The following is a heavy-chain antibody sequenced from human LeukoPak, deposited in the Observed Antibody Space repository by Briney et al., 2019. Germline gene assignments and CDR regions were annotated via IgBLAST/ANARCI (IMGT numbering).Heavy chain of an antibody. CDR3: ARGRPDYYDSSGYGSDALDI. D-gene: IGHD3-22*01. CDR2: IYYSGST. J-gene: IGHJ3*02. V-gene: IGHV4-39*07. Sequence: PSETLSLTCTVSGGSISSSSYYWGWIRQPPGKGLEWIGSIYYSGSTYYNPSLKSRVTISVDRSKNQFSLKLSSVTAADTAVYYCARGRPDYYDSSGYGSDALDIWGQGTMVTVSS. CDR1: GGSISSSSYY.